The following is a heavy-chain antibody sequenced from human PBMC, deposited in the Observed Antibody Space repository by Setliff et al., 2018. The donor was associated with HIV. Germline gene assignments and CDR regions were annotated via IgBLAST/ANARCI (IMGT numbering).Heavy chain of an antibody. J-gene: IGHJ4*02. D-gene: IGHD3-22*01. Sequence: ESGPTLVNPTQTLTLTCTFSGFSFSTNGVGVGWIRQPPGKALEWLALIYWDDDKLYNPSLKTRLTVTKDTSKNQVVLTMTNMDPVDTATYYCVHARDTTGYHFYFDFWGQGPLVTVSS. V-gene: IGHV2-5*02. CDR1: GFSFSTNGVG. CDR2: IYWDDDK. CDR3: VHARDTTGYHFYFDF.